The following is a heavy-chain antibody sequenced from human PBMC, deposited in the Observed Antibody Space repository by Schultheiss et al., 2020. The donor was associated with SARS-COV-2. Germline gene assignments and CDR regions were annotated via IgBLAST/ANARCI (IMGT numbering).Heavy chain of an antibody. J-gene: IGHJ5*02. Sequence: GGSLRLSCAASGFTFSSYSMNWVRQAPGKGLEWVSVIYSGGSTYYADSVKGRFTISRDNSKNTLYLQMNSLRVDDTAVYYCAKGLGPSAWGQGTLVTVSS. D-gene: IGHD3-10*01. CDR1: GFTFSSYS. CDR3: AKGLGPSA. CDR2: IYSGGST. V-gene: IGHV3-23*03.